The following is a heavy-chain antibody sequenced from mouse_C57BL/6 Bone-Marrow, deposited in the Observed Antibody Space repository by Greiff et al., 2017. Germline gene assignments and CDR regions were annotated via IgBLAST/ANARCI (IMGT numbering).Heavy chain of an antibody. CDR1: GYTFTSYG. V-gene: IGHV1-81*01. D-gene: IGHD2-2*01. J-gene: IGHJ3*01. CDR3: ANLWLRRRRFAY. CDR2: IYPRSGNT. Sequence: LVESGAELARPGASVKLSCKASGYTFTSYGIRWVKQRTGQGLEWIGEIYPRSGNTYYNEKFKGKATLTADKSSSTAYMELRSLTSEDSAVYFCANLWLRRRRFAYWGQGTLVTVSA.